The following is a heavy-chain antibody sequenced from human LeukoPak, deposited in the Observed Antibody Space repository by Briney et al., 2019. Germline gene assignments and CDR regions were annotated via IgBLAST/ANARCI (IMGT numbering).Heavy chain of an antibody. Sequence: SETLSLTCSVSGGSINTYYWTWIRLSPGKGLDWTGYIYYSGTTNYNPSLKSRVSMSVDTSRNQFSLRLSSVTAADTAIYYCARGTVQMGMGERFFDFWGQGTLVTVSS. J-gene: IGHJ4*02. V-gene: IGHV4-59*01. CDR3: ARGTVQMGMGERFFDF. CDR2: IYYSGTT. CDR1: GGSINTYY. D-gene: IGHD3-16*01.